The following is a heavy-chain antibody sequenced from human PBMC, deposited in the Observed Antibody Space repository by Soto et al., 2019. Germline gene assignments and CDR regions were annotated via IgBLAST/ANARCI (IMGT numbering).Heavy chain of an antibody. CDR2: ISGSGGST. CDR3: AKAATTVTTGTGSRIDY. J-gene: IGHJ4*02. Sequence: EVQLLESGGGLVQPGGSLRLSCAASGFTFSSYAMSWVRLAPGEGLEWVSAISGSGGSTYYADSVRGRFTISRDNSKNTLYLQTNSLRAEDSAVYYCAKAATTVTTGTGSRIDYWGQGTLVTVSS. D-gene: IGHD4-17*01. CDR1: GFTFSSYA. V-gene: IGHV3-23*01.